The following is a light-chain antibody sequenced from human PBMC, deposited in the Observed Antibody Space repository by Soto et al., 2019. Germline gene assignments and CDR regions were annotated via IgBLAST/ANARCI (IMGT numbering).Light chain of an antibody. V-gene: IGLV1-40*01. CDR2: DNN. CDR1: SSNIGAGYD. CDR3: QSYDRSLSGRLV. J-gene: IGLJ1*01. Sequence: QSVLTQPPSVSGAPGQRITISCTGSSSNIGAGYDVHWYQQLPGTAPKLLIYDNNNRPSGVPDRFSGSNSGTSASLAITGLQAEDEADYYCQSYDRSLSGRLVFGTGTKVTVL.